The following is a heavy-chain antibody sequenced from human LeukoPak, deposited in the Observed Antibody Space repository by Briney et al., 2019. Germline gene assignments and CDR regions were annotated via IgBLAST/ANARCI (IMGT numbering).Heavy chain of an antibody. CDR1: GGSISSSSYY. Sequence: SETLSLTCTVSGGSISSSSYYWGWIRQPPGKGLEWIGSIYYSGSTYYNPSLKSRVTISVDTSKNQFSLKLSSVTAADTAVYYCARVVYGDSSKDFDYWGQGTLVTVSS. J-gene: IGHJ4*02. CDR2: IYYSGST. V-gene: IGHV4-39*01. D-gene: IGHD4-17*01. CDR3: ARVVYGDSSKDFDY.